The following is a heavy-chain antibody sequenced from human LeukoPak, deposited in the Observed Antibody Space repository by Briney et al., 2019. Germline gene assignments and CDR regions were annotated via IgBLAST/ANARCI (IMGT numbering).Heavy chain of an antibody. CDR1: GGSISNYY. J-gene: IGHJ2*01. CDR2: IYDSGST. V-gene: IGHV4-59*12. D-gene: IGHD2-15*01. Sequence: SETLSLTCTVSGGSISNYYWSWIRQPPGKGLEWIGYIYDSGSTNYNPSLKSRVTISVGTSKNQFSLKVTSMTAADTAVYYCARAQGYCSGDRCYGSYWYFDRWGRGTLVTVSS. CDR3: ARAQGYCSGDRCYGSYWYFDR.